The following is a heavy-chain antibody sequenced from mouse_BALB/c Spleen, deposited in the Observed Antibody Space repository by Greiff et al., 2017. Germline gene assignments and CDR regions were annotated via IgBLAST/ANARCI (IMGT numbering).Heavy chain of an antibody. D-gene: IGHD1-1*01. CDR3: ARGGSSYAMDY. CDR2: IYPGSGNT. Sequence: QVQLKQFGAELARPGASVKLSCKASGYTFTDYYINWVKQRTGQGLEWIGEIYPGSGNTYYNEKFKGKATLTADKSSSTAYMQLSSLTSEDSAVYFCARGGSSYAMDYWGQGTSVTVSS. V-gene: IGHV1-77*01. J-gene: IGHJ4*01. CDR1: GYTFTDYY.